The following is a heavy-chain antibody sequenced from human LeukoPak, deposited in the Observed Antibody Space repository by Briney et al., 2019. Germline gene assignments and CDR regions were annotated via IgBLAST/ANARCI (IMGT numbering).Heavy chain of an antibody. J-gene: IGHJ4*02. CDR2: IRTKYNNYQT. Sequence: GESLKISCAAPGFAFAYSAVHWVRQASGKGLEWIGCIRTKYNNYQTIYGASVKGRFVITRDDSGSTASLQMNSLRTEDTAMYFCIKHFVWVASDSWGQGALVTVSS. CDR1: GFAFAYSA. D-gene: IGHD1-26*01. CDR3: IKHFVWVASDS. V-gene: IGHV3-73*01.